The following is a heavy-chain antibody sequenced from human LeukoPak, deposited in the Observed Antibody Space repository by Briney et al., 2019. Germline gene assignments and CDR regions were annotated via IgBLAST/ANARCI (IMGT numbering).Heavy chain of an antibody. V-gene: IGHV3-9*01. CDR2: ISWNSGSI. J-gene: IGHJ4*02. CDR3: AKDIMAQRIVATIGEIDY. D-gene: IGHD5-12*01. Sequence: PGGSLRLSCAASGFTFSSYAMHWVRQAPGKGLEWVSGISWNSGSIGYADSVKGRFTISRDNAKNSLYLQMNSLRAEDTALYYCAKDIMAQRIVATIGEIDYWGQGTLVTVSS. CDR1: GFTFSSYA.